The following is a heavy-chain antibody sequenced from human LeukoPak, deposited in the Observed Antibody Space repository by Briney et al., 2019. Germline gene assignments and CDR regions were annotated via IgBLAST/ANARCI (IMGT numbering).Heavy chain of an antibody. J-gene: IGHJ3*02. Sequence: GESLKISCKASGYSFNTYWIGWVRQMPGKGLEWMGLIYPGDSDTRYSPSFQVQVTISADKSISTAYLQWSSLKASGTAMYYCARRYSSSWYGDAFDIWGQGTMVTVSS. CDR1: GYSFNTYW. V-gene: IGHV5-51*01. CDR3: ARRYSSSWYGDAFDI. CDR2: IYPGDSDT. D-gene: IGHD6-13*01.